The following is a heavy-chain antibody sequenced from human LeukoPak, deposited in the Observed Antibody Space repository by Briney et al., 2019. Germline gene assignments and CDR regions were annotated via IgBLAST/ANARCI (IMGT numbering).Heavy chain of an antibody. Sequence: GGSLRLSCAASGFTFSSYSMNWVRQARGKGLEWVSCIRTSNPTIYYADSVKGRFTVSRDDAENSLYLQMNSLRVEDTAIYYCVRDHRWGFDYWGQGTLVTVSS. CDR2: IRTSNPTI. CDR3: VRDHRWGFDY. D-gene: IGHD4-23*01. CDR1: GFTFSSYS. V-gene: IGHV3-48*01. J-gene: IGHJ4*02.